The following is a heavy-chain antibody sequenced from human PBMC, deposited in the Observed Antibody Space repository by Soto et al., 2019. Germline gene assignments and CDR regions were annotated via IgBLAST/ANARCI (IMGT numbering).Heavy chain of an antibody. CDR3: ERLVSYNYYDSSGPAGGFEY. V-gene: IGHV4-31*03. CDR1: GGSISRGGYY. CDR2: IYYSGST. D-gene: IGHD3-22*01. J-gene: IGHJ4*02. Sequence: QVQLQESGPGLVKPSQTLSLTCTVSGGSISRGGYYWSWIRQHPGKGLEWIGYIYYSGSTYYNPSLKSRVTISVDTSKNQFSLKLSSVTAAEKAVYYCERLVSYNYYDSSGPAGGFEYWGQGTLVTVSS.